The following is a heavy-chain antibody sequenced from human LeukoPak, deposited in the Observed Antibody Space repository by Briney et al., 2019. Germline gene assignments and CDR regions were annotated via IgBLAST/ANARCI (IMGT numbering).Heavy chain of an antibody. D-gene: IGHD3-10*01. CDR2: IYYTGSV. Sequence: PSETLSLTCTISGASISTGGFYWTWIRQLPGEGLEWIGYIYYTGSVDYNASLKSRLTISLDTSKNRFSLKLNSVTAADTAVYYCARDHSYYFGSQTSTLDVWGQGTAVTVSS. V-gene: IGHV4-31*03. J-gene: IGHJ6*02. CDR3: ARDHSYYFGSQTSTLDV. CDR1: GASISTGGFY.